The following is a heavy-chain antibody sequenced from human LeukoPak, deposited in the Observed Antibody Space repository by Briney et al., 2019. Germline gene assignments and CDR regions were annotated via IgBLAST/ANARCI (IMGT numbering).Heavy chain of an antibody. Sequence: GASVKVSCKTSGDTFSSYAISWVRQAPRQGLEWMGGIIPIFGTAHYAQKFQGRVTITGDKSTRTAYMDLSDLRSEDTAVYYCARAHRIKADTSSWYYYDYMDVWGKGTTVTVSS. CDR2: IIPIFGTA. CDR1: GDTFSSYA. CDR3: ARAHRIKADTSSWYYYDYMDV. V-gene: IGHV1-69*06. D-gene: IGHD6-13*01. J-gene: IGHJ6*03.